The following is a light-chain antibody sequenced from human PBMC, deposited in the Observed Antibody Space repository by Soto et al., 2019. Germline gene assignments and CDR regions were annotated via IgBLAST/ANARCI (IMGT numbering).Light chain of an antibody. CDR1: QSISSW. J-gene: IGKJ1*01. Sequence: DIQMTQSPSTLSASVGDRVTVTCRASQSISSWLAWYQQKPGKAPQLLISDASRLESGVPSRFSGSGSGTEFTLTISSLQPDDFATYYCQQYKSYSPRTFXQGTKVDIK. V-gene: IGKV1-5*01. CDR2: DAS. CDR3: QQYKSYSPRT.